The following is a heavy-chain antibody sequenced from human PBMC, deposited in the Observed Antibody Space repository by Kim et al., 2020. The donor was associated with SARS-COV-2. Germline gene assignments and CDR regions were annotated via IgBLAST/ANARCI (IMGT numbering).Heavy chain of an antibody. CDR2: FYSDGNT. CDR3: AKDEGRIGP. V-gene: IGHV3-53*01. J-gene: IGHJ5*02. Sequence: GGSLRLSCAVSGFTVSSNHMSWVRQSPGKGLEWVSVFYSDGNTFYADSVKGRFTISRDSSRNTVYLQMNSLTADDTAVYYCAKDEGRIGPWGQGTLVTVSS. CDR1: GFTVSSNH.